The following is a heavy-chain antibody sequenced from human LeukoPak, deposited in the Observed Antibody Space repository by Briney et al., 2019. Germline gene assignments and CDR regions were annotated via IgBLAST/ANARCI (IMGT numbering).Heavy chain of an antibody. CDR2: IYYSGST. CDR3: ARQSRHKGEFIAGHPSFSFVR. D-gene: IGHD6-13*01. J-gene: IGHJ4*02. Sequence: SETLSLTCTVSGGSISSSSYYWGWIRQPPGKGLEWIGSIYYSGSTYYNPSLKSRVTISVDTSKNQFSLKLSSVTAADTAVYYCARQSRHKGEFIAGHPSFSFVRWGQGTLVTVSS. CDR1: GGSISSSSYY. V-gene: IGHV4-39*01.